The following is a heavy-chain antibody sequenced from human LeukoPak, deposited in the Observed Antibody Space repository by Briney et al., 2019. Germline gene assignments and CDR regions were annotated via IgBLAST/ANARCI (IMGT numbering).Heavy chain of an antibody. CDR3: ARDNYTGEFDY. V-gene: IGHV3-7*05. CDR1: GFTFSNYW. Sequence: GGSLRLSCAASGFTFSNYWMSWVRQGTGKGLEWVANIKQDGSEKYYVDSLKGRFTISRNNARNSLYLQMNSLRAEDTAVYYCARDNYTGEFDYWGQGTLVTVSS. CDR2: IKQDGSEK. J-gene: IGHJ4*02. D-gene: IGHD4-11*01.